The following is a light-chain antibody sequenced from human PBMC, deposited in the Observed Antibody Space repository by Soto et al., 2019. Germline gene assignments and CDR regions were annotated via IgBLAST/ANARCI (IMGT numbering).Light chain of an antibody. J-gene: IGKJ5*01. V-gene: IGKV1-5*03. CDR2: KAY. Sequence: DIQMTQSPSTLSASVGERVTITCRASQSISAWLAWYQQKPGKAPKLLIYKAYNVESGVPSRFSCSGSGTEFTLTISSLQPDDFATYYCQQYHSDPLTFGQGTRLEIK. CDR3: QQYHSDPLT. CDR1: QSISAW.